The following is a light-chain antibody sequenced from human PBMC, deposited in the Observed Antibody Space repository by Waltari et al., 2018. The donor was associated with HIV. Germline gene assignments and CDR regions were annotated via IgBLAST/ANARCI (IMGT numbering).Light chain of an antibody. CDR2: QVT. J-gene: IGLJ2*01. CDR1: CRYFGSYYL. Sequence: QSALTQPASVSGSPGQSITVSCPGTCRYFGSYYLVPWYQQHPGKAPKLMMYQVTKRPSGVSNRFSGSKSGNTASLTISGLQAEDEADYYCCSYAGSTTSVVFGGGTNLTVL. CDR3: CSYAGSTTSVV. V-gene: IGLV2-23*02.